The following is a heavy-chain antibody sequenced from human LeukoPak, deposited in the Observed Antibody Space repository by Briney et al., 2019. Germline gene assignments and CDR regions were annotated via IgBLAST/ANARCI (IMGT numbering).Heavy chain of an antibody. CDR3: TTDLRWELPVNGY. D-gene: IGHD1-26*01. V-gene: IGHV3-15*01. J-gene: IGHJ4*02. CDR1: GFTFTNAW. CDR2: VKRKTDGGTT. Sequence: GGSLRLSCAASGFTFTNAWMAWVRQAPGKGLEWVGRVKRKTDGGTTDYAAPVKGRFTISRDDPKNTVDLQMNSLKTEDTAVYYCTTDLRWELPVNGYWGQGTLVTVSS.